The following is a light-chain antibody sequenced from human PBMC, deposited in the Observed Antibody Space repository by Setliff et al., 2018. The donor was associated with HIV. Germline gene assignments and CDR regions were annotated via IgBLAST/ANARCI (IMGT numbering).Light chain of an antibody. CDR2: DVT. V-gene: IGLV2-14*03. CDR1: SSDVGDYNS. Sequence: QSALTQPASVSGSPGQSITISCTGTSSDVGDYNSVSWYQQHPGKAPKLMIYDVTYRPSGVSNRFSGSKSGNTASLTISGLQAEDEADYYCSSFTTSSTRVFGTGTKVTVL. CDR3: SSFTTSSTRV. J-gene: IGLJ1*01.